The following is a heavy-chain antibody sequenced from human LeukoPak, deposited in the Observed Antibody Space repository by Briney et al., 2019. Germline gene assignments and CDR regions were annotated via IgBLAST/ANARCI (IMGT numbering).Heavy chain of an antibody. CDR2: ISSGSSYI. Sequence: GGSLRLSCAASGFTFSTYSMNWVRQAPGKGLEWVSSISSGSSYIYYGDSVKGRFTISRDNSKNTLYLQMNSLRAEDTAVYYCAKGNHRGLPFDYWGQGTLVTVSS. V-gene: IGHV3-21*04. CDR1: GFTFSTYS. D-gene: IGHD5-12*01. CDR3: AKGNHRGLPFDY. J-gene: IGHJ4*02.